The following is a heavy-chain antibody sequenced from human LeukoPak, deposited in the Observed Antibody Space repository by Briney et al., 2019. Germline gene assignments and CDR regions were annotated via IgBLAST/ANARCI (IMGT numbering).Heavy chain of an antibody. CDR3: ARSQIPLGTWYFDL. CDR2: IIPILGIA. CDR1: GGTFSSYA. J-gene: IGHJ2*01. D-gene: IGHD1-14*01. V-gene: IGHV1-69*04. Sequence: SVKLSCKASGGTFSSYAISRVRQAPGQGLEWMGRIIPILGIANYAQKFQGRVTTTADKSTSTAYMELSSLRSEDTAVYYCARSQIPLGTWYFDLWGRGTLVTVSS.